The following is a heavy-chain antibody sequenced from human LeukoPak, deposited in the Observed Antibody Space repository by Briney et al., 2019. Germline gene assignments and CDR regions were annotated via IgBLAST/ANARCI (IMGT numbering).Heavy chain of an antibody. V-gene: IGHV3-21*01. CDR1: GFTFSSYT. Sequence: PGGSLRLSCAGSGFTFSSYTMNWVRQAPGKGLEWVSSISSSATYIYYADSVRGRFTISRDDAKNSLFLHMSSLRAEDTAVYYCATWDDYGDYVAFEYWGQGTLVTVSS. D-gene: IGHD4-17*01. CDR3: ATWDDYGDYVAFEY. J-gene: IGHJ4*02. CDR2: ISSSATYI.